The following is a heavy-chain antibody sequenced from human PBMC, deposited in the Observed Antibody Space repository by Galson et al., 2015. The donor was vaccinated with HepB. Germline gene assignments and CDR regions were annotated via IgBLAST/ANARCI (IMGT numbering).Heavy chain of an antibody. V-gene: IGHV3-30*18. J-gene: IGHJ2*01. CDR1: GFTFSSYG. Sequence: SLRLSCAASGFTFSSYGMHWVRQAPGKGLEWVAVISYDGSNKYYADSVKGRFTISRDNSKNTLYLQMNSLRAEDTAVYYCAKSSSSEDWYFDLWGRGTLVTVSS. CDR3: AKSSSSEDWYFDL. D-gene: IGHD6-13*01. CDR2: ISYDGSNK.